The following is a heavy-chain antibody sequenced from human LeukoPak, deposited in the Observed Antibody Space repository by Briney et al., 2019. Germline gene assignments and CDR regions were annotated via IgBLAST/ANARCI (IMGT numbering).Heavy chain of an antibody. Sequence: TLSLTCTVSGGSISSGGHFWNWIRQPPGKGLEWIGYIYESGSTSYNPSLKSRVTMSVDTSKNQFTLKLSSVTAADTAVYYCAREVPAQIVVVPAAIPPYYFDYWGQGTLVTVSS. V-gene: IGHV4-30-2*01. D-gene: IGHD2-2*02. CDR1: GGSISSGGHF. J-gene: IGHJ4*02. CDR2: IYESGST. CDR3: AREVPAQIVVVPAAIPPYYFDY.